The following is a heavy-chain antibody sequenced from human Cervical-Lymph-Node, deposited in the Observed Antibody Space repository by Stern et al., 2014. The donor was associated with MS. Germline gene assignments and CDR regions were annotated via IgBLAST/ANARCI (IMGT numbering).Heavy chain of an antibody. Sequence: QVQLVQSGAEVKKPGSSVKVSCKASGGTFSSYAITWVRQAPGRGLEWMGEISPMLATTKFAQRCQGRVTISADGFTTTAYMELSSLRSEDTAVYYCARRDYYDSSGYYGDAFDIWGQGTMVTVSS. CDR1: GGTFSSYA. J-gene: IGHJ3*02. CDR3: ARRDYYDSSGYYGDAFDI. D-gene: IGHD3-22*01. CDR2: ISPMLATT. V-gene: IGHV1-69*01.